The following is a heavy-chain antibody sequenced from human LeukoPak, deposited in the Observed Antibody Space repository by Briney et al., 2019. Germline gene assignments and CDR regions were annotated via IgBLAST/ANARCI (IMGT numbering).Heavy chain of an antibody. Sequence: PSETLSLTCTVSGYSISSGYYWGWIRQPPGKGLEWIGSIYHSGSTYYNPSLKSRVTISVDTSKNQFSLKLSSVTAADTAVYYCARDGTTVVFYWYFDLWGRGTLVTVSS. CDR3: ARDGTTVVFYWYFDL. CDR1: GYSISSGYY. V-gene: IGHV4-38-2*02. CDR2: IYHSGST. D-gene: IGHD4-23*01. J-gene: IGHJ2*01.